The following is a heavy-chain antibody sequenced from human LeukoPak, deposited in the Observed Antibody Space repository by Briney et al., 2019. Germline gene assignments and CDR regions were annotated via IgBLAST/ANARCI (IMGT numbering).Heavy chain of an antibody. Sequence: SETLSLTCAVSGYSISSDYYWGWIRQPPGKGLEWIGTISHSGSTFYNPSLKSRVTISVDTSKNQFSLNLSSVTAADTAVYFCAGGLGYKPRYFDLWGRGTLVIVSS. CDR3: AGGLGYKPRYFDL. D-gene: IGHD5-24*01. CDR1: GYSISSDYY. J-gene: IGHJ2*01. CDR2: ISHSGST. V-gene: IGHV4-38-2*01.